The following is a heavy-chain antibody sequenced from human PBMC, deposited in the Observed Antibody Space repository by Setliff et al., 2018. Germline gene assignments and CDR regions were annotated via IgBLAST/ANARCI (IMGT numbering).Heavy chain of an antibody. CDR3: ARDLYCGGHCYQLFDS. CDR1: GESFSNNY. Sequence: SETLSLTCSVYGESFSNNYWSWIRQSPGKGLEWIGESDHGGNTTIHPSLKSRLTMSVDTSKNQFSLKLTAVTAADTAVYYCARDLYCGGHCYQLFDSWGQGTLVTVSS. CDR2: SDHGGNT. D-gene: IGHD2-21*02. J-gene: IGHJ4*02. V-gene: IGHV4-34*01.